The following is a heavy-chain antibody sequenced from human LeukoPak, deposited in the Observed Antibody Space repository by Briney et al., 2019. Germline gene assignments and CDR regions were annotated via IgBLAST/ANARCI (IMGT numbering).Heavy chain of an antibody. D-gene: IGHD6-19*01. CDR3: ARPPGIAVAGTSYFQH. CDR2: ISYDGSNK. Sequence: GGSLRLSCAASGFTFSSYGMHWVRQAPGKGLEWVAVISYDGSNKYYADSVKGRFTISRDNSKNTLYLQMNSLRAEDTAVYYCARPPGIAVAGTSYFQHWGQGTLVTVSS. CDR1: GFTFSSYG. V-gene: IGHV3-30*19. J-gene: IGHJ1*01.